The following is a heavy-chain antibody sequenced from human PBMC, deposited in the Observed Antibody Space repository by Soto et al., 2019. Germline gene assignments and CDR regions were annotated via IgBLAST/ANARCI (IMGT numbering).Heavy chain of an antibody. CDR1: GFSLSTSGVG. D-gene: IGHD1-1*01. Sequence: QITLKESGPTRVRPTQTLTLTCTFSGFSLSTSGVGVGWIRQPPGKALERLALIYWDDDKRYSPSLKNRLTNSKDTSNNQVVLTMTNLDPMDTATYYCAHRAGLQGNWNGGFFDFWGQGALVTV. CDR3: AHRAGLQGNWNGGFFDF. CDR2: IYWDDDK. J-gene: IGHJ4*02. V-gene: IGHV2-5*02.